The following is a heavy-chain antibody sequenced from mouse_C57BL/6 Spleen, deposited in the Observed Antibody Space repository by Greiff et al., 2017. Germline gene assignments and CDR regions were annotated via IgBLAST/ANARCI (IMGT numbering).Heavy chain of an antibody. D-gene: IGHD1-1*01. CDR1: GFTFSDYG. CDR2: ISSGSSTI. V-gene: IGHV5-17*01. Sequence: EVQLVESGGGLVKPGGSLKLSCEASGFTFSDYGMNWVRQAPEKGLEWVAYISSGSSTIYYADKVKGRFTISRDNAKNTLFLQMTSLRSEDTAMYYCARDYGCSLYAMDYWGQGTSVTVSS. CDR3: ARDYGCSLYAMDY. J-gene: IGHJ4*01.